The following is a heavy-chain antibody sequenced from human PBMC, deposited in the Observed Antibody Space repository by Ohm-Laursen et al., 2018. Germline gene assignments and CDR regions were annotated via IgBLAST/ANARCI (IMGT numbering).Heavy chain of an antibody. CDR2: IKQGGSEK. J-gene: IGHJ6*02. CDR3: ARVTYYSASGSSSSNSYSFGMDV. CDR1: GFTFSNYW. Sequence: SLRLSCAASGFTFSNYWMSWVRQAPGKGLEWVGNIKQGGSEKYYVGSVKGRFTISRDNAKNSLYLQMNSLRAEDTAVYYCARVTYYSASGSSSSNSYSFGMDVWGQGTTVTVSS. D-gene: IGHD3-10*01. V-gene: IGHV3-7*01.